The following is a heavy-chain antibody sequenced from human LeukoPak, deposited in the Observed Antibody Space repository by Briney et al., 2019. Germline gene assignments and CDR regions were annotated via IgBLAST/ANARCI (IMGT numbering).Heavy chain of an antibody. CDR1: GITLSNYG. Sequence: PGGSLRLSCAVSGITLSNYGMSWVRQAPGKGLEWVAGISGSGGGTNYADSVKGRFTISRANPKNTLYLQMDSLRAEDTAVYFCAKRGVVVRVILVGFHKEANYFDSWGQGALVTVSS. CDR2: ISGSGGGT. J-gene: IGHJ4*02. V-gene: IGHV3-23*01. D-gene: IGHD3-10*01. CDR3: AKRGVVVRVILVGFHKEANYFDS.